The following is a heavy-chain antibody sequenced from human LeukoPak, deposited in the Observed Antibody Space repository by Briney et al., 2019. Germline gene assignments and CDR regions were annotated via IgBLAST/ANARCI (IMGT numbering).Heavy chain of an antibody. CDR3: ARADSSGYNYIDY. V-gene: IGHV3-7*03. Sequence: PGGSLRLSCAASGFTLSSYWMSWVRQAPGKGLEWVANIKEDGSEKYYVDSVKGRFTISRDNAKNSLYLHMNSLTAEDTAMYYCARADSSGYNYIDYWGQGTLVTVSS. CDR1: GFTLSSYW. J-gene: IGHJ4*02. D-gene: IGHD3-22*01. CDR2: IKEDGSEK.